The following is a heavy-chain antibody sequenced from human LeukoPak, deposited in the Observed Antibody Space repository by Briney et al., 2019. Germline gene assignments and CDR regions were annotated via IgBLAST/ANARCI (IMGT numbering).Heavy chain of an antibody. J-gene: IGHJ4*02. CDR1: RYTFTGYY. V-gene: IGHV1-2*02. CDR3: ARDLGGGYFDH. CDR2: INPNSGGI. D-gene: IGHD3-16*01. Sequence: GASVKVSCKASRYTFTGYYMHWVRQAAGQGLEWMGWINPNSGGITYAQKFRGRVTMTRETSISTAYMEDTSVGTAYMELSGLRSDDTAVYYCARDLGGGYFDHWGQGTLVTVSS.